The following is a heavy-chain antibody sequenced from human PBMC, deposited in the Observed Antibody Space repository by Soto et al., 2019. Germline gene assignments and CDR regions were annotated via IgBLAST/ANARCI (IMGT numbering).Heavy chain of an antibody. V-gene: IGHV2-5*01. CDR2: IYWNDDK. J-gene: IGHJ3*01. CDR3: AHRSFANDAFDV. Sequence: GLDLEWLALIYWNDDKHYSPSLKSRLTIAKDTSKNQVVLTMTNMDPVDTATYYCAHRSFANDAFDVWGQGTMVTVSS. D-gene: IGHD3-3*01.